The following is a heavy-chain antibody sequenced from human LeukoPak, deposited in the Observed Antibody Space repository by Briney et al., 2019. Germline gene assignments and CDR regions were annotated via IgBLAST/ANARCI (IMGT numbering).Heavy chain of an antibody. V-gene: IGHV3-21*01. D-gene: IGHD3-3*01. Sequence: GGSLRLSCAASGFTFSSYSTNWVRQAPGKGLEWVSSISSSSSYIYYADSVKGRFTISRDNAKNSLYLQMNSLRAEDTAVYYCARLFWNGYYPISFDHYYGMDGWGQGTTVTVSS. J-gene: IGHJ6*02. CDR2: ISSSSSYI. CDR3: ARLFWNGYYPISFDHYYGMDG. CDR1: GFTFSSYS.